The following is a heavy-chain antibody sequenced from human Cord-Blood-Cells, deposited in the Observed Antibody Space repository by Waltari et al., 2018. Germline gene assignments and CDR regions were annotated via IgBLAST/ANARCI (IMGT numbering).Heavy chain of an antibody. Sequence: EVQLVASGGGLVQLGGSPRLLGAASCFTLRSSWISWVRQAPGKGLEWVANIKQDGSEKYYVDSVKGRFTISRDNAKNSLYLQMNSLRAEDTAVYYCARTARKILDYWGQGTLVTVSS. J-gene: IGHJ4*02. CDR2: IKQDGSEK. CDR1: CFTLRSSW. V-gene: IGHV3-7*01. CDR3: ARTARKILDY.